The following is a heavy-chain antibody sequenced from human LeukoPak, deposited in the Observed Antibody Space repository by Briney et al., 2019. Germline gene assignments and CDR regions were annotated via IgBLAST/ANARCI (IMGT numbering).Heavy chain of an antibody. V-gene: IGHV6-1*01. CDR3: ARGLTQYDCFDP. J-gene: IGHJ5*02. Sequence: SQTLSLTCAISGDSVSSNSVTWNWIRQSPSRGLEWLGRTYYRSTWYNDYAVSVRGRITVNPDTSKNQFSLHLNSVTPEDTAVYYCARGLTQYDCFDPWGQGILVTVSS. CDR2: TYYRSTWYN. CDR1: GDSVSSNSVT. D-gene: IGHD2-2*01.